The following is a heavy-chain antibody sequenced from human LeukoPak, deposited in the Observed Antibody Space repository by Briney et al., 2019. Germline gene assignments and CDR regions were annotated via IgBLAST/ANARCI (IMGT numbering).Heavy chain of an antibody. V-gene: IGHV3-7*03. CDR1: GFTFSSYS. CDR3: ARETRVYDYVWGSYRPDYFDY. CDR2: IKEDGSER. D-gene: IGHD3-16*02. J-gene: IGHJ4*02. Sequence: GGSLRLSCAASGFTFSSYSMSWVRQAPGKGLEWVANIKEDGSERYYVDSVKGRFTISRDNAKKSLYLQLNNLRAEDTALYYCARETRVYDYVWGSYRPDYFDYWGQGTLVTVSS.